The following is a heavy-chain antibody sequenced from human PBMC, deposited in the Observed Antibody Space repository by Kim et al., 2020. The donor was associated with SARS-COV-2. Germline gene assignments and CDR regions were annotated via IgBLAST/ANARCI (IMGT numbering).Heavy chain of an antibody. V-gene: IGHV3-64D*09. J-gene: IGHJ5*02. CDR2: ISSNGGST. Sequence: GGSLRLSCSASGFTFSSYAMHWVRQAPGKGLEYVSAISSNGGSTYYADSVKVRFTISRDNSKNTMYLQMSSLRAEDTAVYDCAVVPAAIPRRISRREVPWGQGALVTVSS. D-gene: IGHD2-2*01. CDR3: AVVPAAIPRRISRREVP. CDR1: GFTFSSYA.